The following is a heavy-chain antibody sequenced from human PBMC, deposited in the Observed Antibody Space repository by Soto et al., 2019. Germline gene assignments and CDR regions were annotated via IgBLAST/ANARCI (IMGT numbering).Heavy chain of an antibody. CDR1: ADSFSSYG. D-gene: IGHD3-3*01. V-gene: IGHV1-69*01. Sequence: QVQLVQSGAEVKEPGSAVKVSCKAPADSFSSYGISWVRQAPGQGLEWMGGIIPIFGTTNYAEKFHGRVTITADESTNTAYMELSSLRSEDTALYYCARVFPDGWVEPGVVRGYLDTWGRGTLVTVSS. CDR3: ARVFPDGWVEPGVVRGYLDT. J-gene: IGHJ4*02. CDR2: IIPIFGTT.